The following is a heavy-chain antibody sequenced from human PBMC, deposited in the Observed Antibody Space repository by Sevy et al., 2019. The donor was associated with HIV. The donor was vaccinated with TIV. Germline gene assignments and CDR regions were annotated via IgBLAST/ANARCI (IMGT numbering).Heavy chain of an antibody. V-gene: IGHV3-23*01. CDR2: ISGSGFST. J-gene: IGHJ6*02. CDR1: GFTFDNNA. D-gene: IGHD3-10*01. Sequence: GGSLRLSCAAPGFTFDNNAMYWVRQAPGKGLEWVSAISGSGFSTNYAGSVKGRFTISRDISKTTLYLQMNSLRAEDTAVYYCAKVYYYDSGTVIPRGMDVWGQGTTVTVSS. CDR3: AKVYYYDSGTVIPRGMDV.